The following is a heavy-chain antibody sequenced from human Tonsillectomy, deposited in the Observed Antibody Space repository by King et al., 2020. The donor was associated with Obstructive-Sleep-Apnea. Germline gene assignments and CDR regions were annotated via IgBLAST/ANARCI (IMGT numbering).Heavy chain of an antibody. CDR2: IKQDGSEK. J-gene: IGHJ3*02. CDR1: VFTFSSYW. CDR3: AREGTVTGEDAFDI. D-gene: IGHD4-17*01. Sequence: QLVQSGGGLVQPGGSLRLSCAASVFTFSSYWMTWVRQAPGKGLEWVTNIKQDGSEKYYVDSVKGRFTISRDNAKNSLYLQMNSLRAEDTAVYYCAREGTVTGEDAFDIWGQGTMVTVSS. V-gene: IGHV3-7*01.